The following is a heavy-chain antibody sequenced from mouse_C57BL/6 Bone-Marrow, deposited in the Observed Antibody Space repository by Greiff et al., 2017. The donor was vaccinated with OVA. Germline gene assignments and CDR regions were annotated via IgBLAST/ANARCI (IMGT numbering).Heavy chain of an antibody. CDR2: IDPSDSYT. CDR1: GYTFTNYW. V-gene: IGHV1-50*01. Sequence: VQLQESGAELVKPGASVKLSCKASGYTFTNYWMQWVKQRPGQGLEWIGEIDPSDSYTNYNQKFKGKATLTVDTSSSTAYMQLSSLTSKDSAVYYCASAVFAYWGQGTLVTVSA. CDR3: ASAVFAY. J-gene: IGHJ3*01.